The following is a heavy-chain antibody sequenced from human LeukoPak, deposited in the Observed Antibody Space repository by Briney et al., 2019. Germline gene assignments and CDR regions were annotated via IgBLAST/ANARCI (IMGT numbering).Heavy chain of an antibody. CDR1: GFTFSSYA. Sequence: GRSLRLSCAASGFTFSSYAMHWVRQAPGKGLEWVAVISYDGSNRYYADSVKGRFTISRDSSKNTLYLQMNSLRAEDTAVYYCARSLYGSGSTRSYYFDYWGQGTLVTVSS. V-gene: IGHV3-30*04. J-gene: IGHJ4*02. CDR2: ISYDGSNR. CDR3: ARSLYGSGSTRSYYFDY. D-gene: IGHD3-10*01.